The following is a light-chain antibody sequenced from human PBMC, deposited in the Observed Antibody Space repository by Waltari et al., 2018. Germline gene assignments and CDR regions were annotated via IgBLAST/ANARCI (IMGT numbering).Light chain of an antibody. CDR1: QSIYND. V-gene: IGKV3-11*01. J-gene: IGKJ4*02. CDR2: DTF. Sequence: SCRASQSIYNDLTVSQQKPGQAPRLLIYDTFYRATDIPARFSGSVSGTDFTLTISILEPEDFAIYYCQQSSDWPLTFGGGTKVEI. CDR3: QQSSDWPLT.